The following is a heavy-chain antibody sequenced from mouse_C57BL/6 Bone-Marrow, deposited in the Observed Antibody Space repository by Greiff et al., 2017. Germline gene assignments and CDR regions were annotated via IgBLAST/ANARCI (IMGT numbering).Heavy chain of an antibody. CDR3: ARAYDYPYYAMDY. CDR2: IDPSDSYT. J-gene: IGHJ4*01. CDR1: GYTFTSYW. D-gene: IGHD2-4*01. V-gene: IGHV1-50*01. Sequence: VQLQQPGAELVKPGASVKLSCKASGYTFTSYWMQWVKQRPGQGLEWIGEIDPSDSYTNYNQKFKGKATLTVDTSSSTAYMQLSSLTSEDSAVYYCARAYDYPYYAMDYWGQGTSVTVSS.